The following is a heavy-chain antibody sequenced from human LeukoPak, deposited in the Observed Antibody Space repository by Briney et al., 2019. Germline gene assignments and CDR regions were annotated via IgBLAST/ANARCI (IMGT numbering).Heavy chain of an antibody. J-gene: IGHJ3*02. Sequence: ASVKVSCKASGYTFTSYGISWVRHAPVQGREWMGWISAFYGNTNYTQKLQGRVTMITDTSTSTAYMELRSVRSDDTAVYYFARGTVTDAFDIWGEGTIVTVSS. CDR1: GYTFTSYG. V-gene: IGHV1-18*04. CDR2: ISAFYGNT. D-gene: IGHD4-17*01. CDR3: ARGTVTDAFDI.